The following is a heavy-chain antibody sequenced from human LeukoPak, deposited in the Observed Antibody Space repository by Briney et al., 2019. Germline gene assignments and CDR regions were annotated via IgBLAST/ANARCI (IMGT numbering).Heavy chain of an antibody. CDR1: GYTFTGYS. Sequence: ASVKVSCKASGYTFTGYSMHWVRQAPGQGLEWMGRINPNSGGTNYVQKFQGRVTMTRDTSISTAYMELGRLTSDDTAVYYCASSIIAVAEDYFNYWGQGTLVTVSS. CDR2: INPNSGGT. CDR3: ASSIIAVAEDYFNY. D-gene: IGHD6-19*01. V-gene: IGHV1-2*06. J-gene: IGHJ4*02.